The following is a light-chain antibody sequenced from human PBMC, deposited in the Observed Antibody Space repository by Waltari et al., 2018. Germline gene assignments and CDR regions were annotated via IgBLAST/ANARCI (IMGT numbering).Light chain of an antibody. CDR3: SSYARGNAVV. Sequence: QSALTQPPPASGSPGQSVPIPCTGTSSDVGGYDYVSWYQHHPGKAPKLIVYEVTQRPSGVPDRFSGSKSGNTASLTVSGLQAEDEAEYYCSSYARGNAVVFGGGTRLTVL. CDR2: EVT. CDR1: SSDVGGYDY. V-gene: IGLV2-8*01. J-gene: IGLJ2*01.